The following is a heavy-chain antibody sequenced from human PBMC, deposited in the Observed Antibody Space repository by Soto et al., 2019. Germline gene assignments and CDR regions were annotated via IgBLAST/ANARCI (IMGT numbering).Heavy chain of an antibody. D-gene: IGHD3-22*01. CDR2: ISSSSSYI. J-gene: IGHJ4*02. CDR1: GFTFSLYS. V-gene: IGHV3-21*01. Sequence: GSLRPSCAASGFTFSLYSMIWVRQAPGKGLEWVSSISSSSSYIYYADSMKGRFTLSRDNAQNSLYLQMNSLRVDDTAVYYCVRARATDSRPDYWGQGTLVTVSS. CDR3: VRARATDSRPDY.